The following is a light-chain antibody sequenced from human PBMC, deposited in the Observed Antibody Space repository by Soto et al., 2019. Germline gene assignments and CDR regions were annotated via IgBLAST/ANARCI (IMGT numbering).Light chain of an antibody. CDR1: SSDVGGYNY. V-gene: IGLV2-8*01. CDR2: DVS. J-gene: IGLJ2*01. CDR3: SSYGGSNVVV. Sequence: QSVLTQPPSASGSPGQSVTISCTGTSSDVGGYNYVSWYQQHPGKAPKLMIYDVSKRPSGVPARFSGSKSGNTASLTFSGLQAEDEADYYCSSYGGSNVVVFGGGTKLTVL.